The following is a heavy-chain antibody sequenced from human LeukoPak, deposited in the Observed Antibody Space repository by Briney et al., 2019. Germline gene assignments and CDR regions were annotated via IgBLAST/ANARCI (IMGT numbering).Heavy chain of an antibody. J-gene: IGHJ4*02. V-gene: IGHV3-30*18. CDR1: GFTYSSYG. Sequence: GGSLRLSCAASGFTYSSYGMHWVRQAPGKGLGWVAVISYDGSNKYYADSVKGRFTTSRDNSKNTLYLQMNSPRAGDRAVYYCAKDPPEWEVLGGFDYWGQGTLVTVSS. CDR3: AKDPPEWEVLGGFDY. D-gene: IGHD1-26*01. CDR2: ISYDGSNK.